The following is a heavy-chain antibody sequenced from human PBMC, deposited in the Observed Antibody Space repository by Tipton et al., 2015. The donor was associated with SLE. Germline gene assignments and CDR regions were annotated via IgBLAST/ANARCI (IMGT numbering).Heavy chain of an antibody. CDR2: IDRDGSP. V-gene: IGHV4-34*01. Sequence: GLVKPSETLSLVCVVNRGSLTGYSWNWIRQFPGKGLEWIGEIDRDGSPNYKSSLQNRVTMSVDRSGTQFSLRLTSVTAADTAVYYCARGVSGYYFYSYMDVWGKGTTVTISS. CDR3: ARGVSGYYFYSYMDV. J-gene: IGHJ6*03. CDR1: RGSLTGYS. D-gene: IGHD3-16*01.